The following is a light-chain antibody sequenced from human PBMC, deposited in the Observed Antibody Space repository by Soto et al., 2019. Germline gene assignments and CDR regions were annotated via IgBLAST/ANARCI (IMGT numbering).Light chain of an antibody. J-gene: IGKJ1*01. V-gene: IGKV3-15*01. CDR3: QQYNTWPGT. CDR1: QSISSS. CDR2: GAS. Sequence: EIVMTRSPATLSVSPGERATLSCRASQSISSSLAWYQQKPGQAPRLLIHGASTRATGIPARFSGSGSGTQFPLTISSLQSEDFGTYYCQQYNTWPGTFGQGTKVEIK.